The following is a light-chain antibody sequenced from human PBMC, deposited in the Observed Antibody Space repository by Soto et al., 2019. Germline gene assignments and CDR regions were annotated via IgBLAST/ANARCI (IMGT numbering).Light chain of an antibody. CDR3: QQRSNWPR. J-gene: IGKJ4*01. CDR2: DAS. V-gene: IGKV3-11*01. Sequence: EILVTQSPATLSLSPGERATLSCRASQSVSSYLAWYQQKPGQAPRLLLYDASNRATGIPARFSGSGSGTDFTLTSSSLEPEYCAVYYCQQRSNWPRFGGGTKVEIK. CDR1: QSVSSY.